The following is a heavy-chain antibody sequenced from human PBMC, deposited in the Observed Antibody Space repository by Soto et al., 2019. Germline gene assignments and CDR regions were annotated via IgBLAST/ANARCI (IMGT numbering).Heavy chain of an antibody. J-gene: IGHJ4*02. V-gene: IGHV4-61*01. CDR1: GSSVSSDNYY. CDR3: TADAGSY. D-gene: IGHD1-26*01. CDR2: IYYSGSI. Sequence: PSESLTLACAVSGSSVSSDNYYWSWIRQPPGKGLEWIAYIYYSGSINYNPSLKSRVTISLDTSKNQFSLRLTSVTAADTAVYYCTADAGSYWGQGTLVTVSS.